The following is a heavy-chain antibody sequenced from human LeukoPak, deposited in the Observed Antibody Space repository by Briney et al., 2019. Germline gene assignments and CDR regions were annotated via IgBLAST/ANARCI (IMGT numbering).Heavy chain of an antibody. J-gene: IGHJ4*02. CDR3: ARANFLYCSSSTCLFDY. V-gene: IGHV1-2*02. D-gene: IGHD2-2*01. CDR2: INPNDGDT. CDR1: GYTFTDYY. Sequence: ASVKVSCKASGYTFTDYYMHWVRQAPGQGFEWMAWINPNDGDTNYAKKFQGRVTITRDTSISTAHMEVSRLRSDDTAVYYCARANFLYCSSSTCLFDYWGQGTLVTVSS.